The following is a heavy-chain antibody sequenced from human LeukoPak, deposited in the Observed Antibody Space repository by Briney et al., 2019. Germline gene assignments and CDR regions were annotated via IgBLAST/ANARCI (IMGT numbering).Heavy chain of an antibody. J-gene: IGHJ4*02. CDR3: ARVTQQWPHYYFDY. V-gene: IGHV3-23*01. CDR2: ISANGGSP. Sequence: GSLRLSCAASGFNFNSYAMSWVRQAPGKGLEWVSSISANGGSPYYADSVKGRFTISRDNAKNSLYLQMNSLRAEDTAVYYCARVTQQWPHYYFDYWGQGTLVTVSS. D-gene: IGHD6-19*01. CDR1: GFNFNSYA.